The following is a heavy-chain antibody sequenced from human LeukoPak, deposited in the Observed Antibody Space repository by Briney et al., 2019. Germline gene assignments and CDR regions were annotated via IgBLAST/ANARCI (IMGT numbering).Heavy chain of an antibody. CDR3: AREGRAFSGSFDY. J-gene: IGHJ4*02. Sequence: GRSLRLPCAASGFTFSSYGMHWVRQAPGKGLEWVAVISYDGSNKYYADSVKGRFTISRDNSKNTLYLQMNSLRAEDTAVYYCAREGRAFSGSFDYWGQGTLVTVSS. V-gene: IGHV3-30*03. CDR1: GFTFSSYG. CDR2: ISYDGSNK. D-gene: IGHD3-10*01.